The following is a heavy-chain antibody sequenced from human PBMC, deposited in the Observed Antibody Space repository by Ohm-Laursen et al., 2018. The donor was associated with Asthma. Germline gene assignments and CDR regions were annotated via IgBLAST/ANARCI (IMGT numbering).Heavy chain of an antibody. J-gene: IGHJ4*02. Sequence: SLRLSCAASGFTFSSYAMSWVRQAPGKGLEWVSAISGSGGSTYYADSVKGRFTISRDNSKNTLYLQMNSLRAEDTAVYYCAKDHDNWGLFDYWGQGTLVTVSS. D-gene: IGHD7-27*01. CDR2: ISGSGGST. CDR1: GFTFSSYA. V-gene: IGHV3-23*01. CDR3: AKDHDNWGLFDY.